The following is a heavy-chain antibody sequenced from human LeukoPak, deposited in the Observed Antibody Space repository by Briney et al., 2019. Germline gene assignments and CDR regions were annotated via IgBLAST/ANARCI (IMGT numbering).Heavy chain of an antibody. CDR2: IYPGDSDT. Sequence: NRGASLQISCKGSGYSFTSYWIGWVRQLPGKGLEWMGIIYPGDSDTRYSPSFQGQVTISADKSISTAYLQWSSLKASDTAMYYCARTTYYYDSSGPHWLDYWGQGTLVTVSS. D-gene: IGHD3-22*01. J-gene: IGHJ4*02. CDR1: GYSFTSYW. V-gene: IGHV5-51*01. CDR3: ARTTYYYDSSGPHWLDY.